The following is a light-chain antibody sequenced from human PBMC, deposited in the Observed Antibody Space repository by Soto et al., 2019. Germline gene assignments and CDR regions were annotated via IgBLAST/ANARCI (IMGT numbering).Light chain of an antibody. J-gene: IGKJ1*01. Sequence: IQMTQSPSPLSASVGDRVTITCRASQTISTYLNWYQQKPGKAPKLLIYGASSLQSGVPSRFSGSGSGTDFTLTISSLQPEDFGTYYCQQRFSTPRTLAQGTKVDIK. CDR3: QQRFSTPRT. V-gene: IGKV1-39*01. CDR1: QTISTY. CDR2: GAS.